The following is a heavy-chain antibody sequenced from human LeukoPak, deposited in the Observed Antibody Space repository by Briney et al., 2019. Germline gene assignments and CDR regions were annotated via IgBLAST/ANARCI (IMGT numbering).Heavy chain of an antibody. CDR3: ARGLGDY. Sequence: GGSLRLSCAASGFTFSSYGMHWVRRAPGKGLEWISAISGSGGATHYADSVKGRFTISRDNFNNALYLQLNSLGVEDTAVYYCARGLGDYWGQGTLVTVSS. CDR2: ISGSGGAT. CDR1: GFTFSSYG. D-gene: IGHD1-26*01. J-gene: IGHJ4*02. V-gene: IGHV3-23*01.